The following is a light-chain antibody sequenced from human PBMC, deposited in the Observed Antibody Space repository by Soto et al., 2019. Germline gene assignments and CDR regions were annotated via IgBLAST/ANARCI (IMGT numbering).Light chain of an antibody. Sequence: QSALTQPASVSGSPGQSITISCTGTNSDIGTYNFVSWYQRPPGKAPKLIIYEVNKRPSGVPDRFSGSKSGNTASLTVSGLQAEDEADYSCSSYAGSNTHVFGTGTKLTVL. J-gene: IGLJ1*01. CDR3: SSYAGSNTHV. CDR1: NSDIGTYNF. CDR2: EVN. V-gene: IGLV2-8*01.